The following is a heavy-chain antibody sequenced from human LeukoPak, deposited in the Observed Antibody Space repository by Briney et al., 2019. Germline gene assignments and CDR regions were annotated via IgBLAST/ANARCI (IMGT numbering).Heavy chain of an antibody. D-gene: IGHD3-22*01. J-gene: IGHJ4*02. Sequence: SVKVSCKASGGTFSSYAISWVRQAPGQGLEWMGRIIPILGIANYAQKFQGRATITADKSTSTAYMELSSLRSEDTAVYYCARSDYYDSSGYPDYWGQGTLATVSS. CDR2: IIPILGIA. V-gene: IGHV1-69*04. CDR3: ARSDYYDSSGYPDY. CDR1: GGTFSSYA.